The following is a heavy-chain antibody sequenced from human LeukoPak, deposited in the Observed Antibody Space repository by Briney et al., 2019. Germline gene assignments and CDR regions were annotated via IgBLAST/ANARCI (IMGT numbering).Heavy chain of an antibody. CDR3: VREGPRGLAFDI. CDR2: ISASGGST. CDR1: GFNFRSHD. Sequence: GGSLRLSCAASGFNFRSHDMSWVRQAPGKGLEWVSGISASGGSTFYADSVKGRFTISRDNSKNTLYLQMNGLRVEDTAVYYCVREGPRGLAFDIWGQGTMVTVSS. V-gene: IGHV3-23*01. D-gene: IGHD3/OR15-3a*01. J-gene: IGHJ3*02.